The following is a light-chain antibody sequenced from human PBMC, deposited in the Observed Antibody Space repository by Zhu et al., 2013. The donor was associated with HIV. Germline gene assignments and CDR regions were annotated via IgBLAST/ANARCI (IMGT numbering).Light chain of an antibody. Sequence: DIQMTQSPSSLSASVGDRLTITCRASQSISSSLNWYQQKPGKAPRLLIFAASRLQSGVPSRFSGSGSGTDFTLTISSLQPEDFAAYYCQQSYGNPYTFGQGTKAGDQT. CDR2: AAS. CDR1: QSISSS. J-gene: IGKJ2*01. CDR3: QQSYGNPYT. V-gene: IGKV1-39*01.